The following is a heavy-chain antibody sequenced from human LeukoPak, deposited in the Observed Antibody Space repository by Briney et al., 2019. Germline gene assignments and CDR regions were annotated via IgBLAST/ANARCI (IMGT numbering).Heavy chain of an antibody. J-gene: IGHJ4*02. CDR3: ASASYCTNGVCPFYFDY. D-gene: IGHD2-8*01. CDR2: IYYSGST. CDR1: GGSISSYY. V-gene: IGHV4-59*01. Sequence: SETLSLTCTVSGGSISSYYWSWIRQPPGKELEWIGYIYYSGSTNYNPSLKSRVTISVDTSKNQFSLKLSSVTAADTAVYYCASASYCTNGVCPFYFDYWGQGTLVTVSS.